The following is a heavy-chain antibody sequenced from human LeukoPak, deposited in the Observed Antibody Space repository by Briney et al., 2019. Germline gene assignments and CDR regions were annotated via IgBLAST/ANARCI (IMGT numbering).Heavy chain of an antibody. CDR1: GGSISGYY. Sequence: SETLSLTCTVSGGSISGYYWSWLRQPPGKGLEWVGSIVYSGSNYYYTSRKSRVTISVDTPKKQSSLKLSSVTAADTAVYYCARYYCGGDCYLGYFDYWGQGTLVTVSS. CDR3: ARYYCGGDCYLGYFDY. D-gene: IGHD2-21*02. CDR2: IVYSGSN. V-gene: IGHV4-59*04. J-gene: IGHJ4*02.